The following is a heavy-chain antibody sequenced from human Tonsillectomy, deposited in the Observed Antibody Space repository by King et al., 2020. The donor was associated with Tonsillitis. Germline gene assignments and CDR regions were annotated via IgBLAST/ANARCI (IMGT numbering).Heavy chain of an antibody. CDR2: IYYTGNT. Sequence: QLQESGPGLVRPSETLSLTCTVSGGSVSSAGYFWSWIRQTPGKGLEWIGYIYYTGNTNYNPSLKSRVTISLDTSKNQFSLKLSSVTAADTAVYYCARDKHWFDPWGQGTLVTVSS. CDR1: GGSVSSAGYF. J-gene: IGHJ5*02. V-gene: IGHV4-61*08. CDR3: ARDKHWFDP.